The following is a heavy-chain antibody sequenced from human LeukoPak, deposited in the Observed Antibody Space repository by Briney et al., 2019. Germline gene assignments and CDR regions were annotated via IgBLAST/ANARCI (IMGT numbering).Heavy chain of an antibody. Sequence: SETLSLTCTVSGDSISSYYWSWIRQPPGKGLEWIGYIYYSGSTNYNPSLKSRVTISVDTSKNQFSLKLSSVTAADTAVYYCARGHRSMIHPYFDYWGQGTLVTVSS. CDR3: ARGHRSMIHPYFDY. CDR1: GDSISSYY. J-gene: IGHJ4*02. V-gene: IGHV4-59*01. CDR2: IYYSGST. D-gene: IGHD3-16*01.